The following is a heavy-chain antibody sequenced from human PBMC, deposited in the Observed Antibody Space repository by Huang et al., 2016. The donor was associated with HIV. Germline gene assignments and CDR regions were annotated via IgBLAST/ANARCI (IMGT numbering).Heavy chain of an antibody. J-gene: IGHJ5*02. Sequence: QVQLVQSGAEVKKPGASVKVSCKASGYTFTRYHINWVRQATGQGLEWMGWRNPNRCETGYEQKVKGRVTITRNTSISTAYMELSRLRSEDTAVYYCASRSGDDDFWTTYRLGWFDPWGQGTLVTVSS. D-gene: IGHD3-3*01. V-gene: IGHV1-8*03. CDR2: RNPNRCET. CDR3: ASRSGDDDFWTTYRLGWFDP. CDR1: GYTFTRYH.